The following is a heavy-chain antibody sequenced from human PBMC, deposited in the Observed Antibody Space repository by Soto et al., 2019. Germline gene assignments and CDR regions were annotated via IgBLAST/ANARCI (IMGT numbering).Heavy chain of an antibody. J-gene: IGHJ5*02. CDR1: GYTFTGYY. V-gene: IGHV1-2*04. CDR2: INPNSGGT. Sequence: ASVKVSCKASGYTFTGYYMHWVRQAPGQGLEWMGWINPNSGGTNYAQKFQGWVTMTRDTSISTAYMELSRLRSDDTAVYYCARGPLRIAARFGNWFDPWGQGTLVTVSS. D-gene: IGHD6-6*01. CDR3: ARGPLRIAARFGNWFDP.